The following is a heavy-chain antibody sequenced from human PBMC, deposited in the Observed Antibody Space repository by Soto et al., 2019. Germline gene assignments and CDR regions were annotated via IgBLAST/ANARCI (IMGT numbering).Heavy chain of an antibody. V-gene: IGHV4-4*02. CDR1: GGSISSSIW. Sequence: SETLSLTCAVSGGSISSSIWWSWIRQPPGKGLEWIGDVYHRGPTNYNPSLKSRVTISVDTSKNQFSLKVTSVTAADTAVYYCAREDYYFDNWGQGTLVTVSS. J-gene: IGHJ4*02. CDR2: VYHRGPT. CDR3: AREDYYFDN.